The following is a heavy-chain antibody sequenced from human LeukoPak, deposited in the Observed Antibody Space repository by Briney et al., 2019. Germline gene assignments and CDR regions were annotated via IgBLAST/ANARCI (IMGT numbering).Heavy chain of an antibody. J-gene: IGHJ4*02. CDR2: ISAYNGNT. CDR1: GDTFTSCG. D-gene: IGHD6-25*01. Sequence: GASVKVSGKASGDTFTSCGISWVRQAPGQGLEWMGWISAYNGNTNYAQKLQGRVTMTTDTSTSTAYMELRSLRSDDTAVYYCASYSSGWEYFDYWGQGTLVTVSS. CDR3: ASYSSGWEYFDY. V-gene: IGHV1-18*01.